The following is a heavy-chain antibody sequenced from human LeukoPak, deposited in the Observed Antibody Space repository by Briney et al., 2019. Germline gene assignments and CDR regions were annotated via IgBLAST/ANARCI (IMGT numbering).Heavy chain of an antibody. CDR2: ISSSSGTI. V-gene: IGHV3-48*01. CDR1: GFTFSTYN. CDR3: AKRTGVTELHFDH. Sequence: GGSLRLSCAASGFTFSTYNMNWVRQAPGKGLEWVSYISSSSGTIYYADSVKGRFTISRDNAKNSLYLQMNSLRAEDTAVYYCAKRTGVTELHFDHWGQGTLVTVSS. D-gene: IGHD1-7*01. J-gene: IGHJ4*02.